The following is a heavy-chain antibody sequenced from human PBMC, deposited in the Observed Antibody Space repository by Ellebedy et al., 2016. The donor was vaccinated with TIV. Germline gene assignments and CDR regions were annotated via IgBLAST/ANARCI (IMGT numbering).Heavy chain of an antibody. CDR2: IYTGGSA. CDR3: ATAYCGGACLNPFDV. V-gene: IGHV3-66*01. D-gene: IGHD2-21*02. CDR1: GFTVSSNY. Sequence: PGGSLRLSCAASGFTVSSNYMSWVRQAPGKGLEWVSVIYTGGSAYYADSVKGRFTVSRDNSKNTLYLQMNSLRAEDTAVYYCATAYCGGACLNPFDVWGQGTIVTVSS. J-gene: IGHJ3*01.